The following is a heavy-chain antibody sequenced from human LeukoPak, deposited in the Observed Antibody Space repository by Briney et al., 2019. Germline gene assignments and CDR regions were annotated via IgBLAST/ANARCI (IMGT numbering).Heavy chain of an antibody. D-gene: IGHD6-13*01. CDR3: AREAAAGTGYFDY. V-gene: IGHV4-39*07. J-gene: IGHJ4*02. CDR2: IYYSGST. CDR1: GGSISSSSYY. Sequence: SETLSLTCTVSGGSISSSSYYWGWIRQPPGKGLEWIGSIYYSGSTYYNPSLKSRVTISVDTSKNQFSLKLSSVTAADTAVYYCAREAAAGTGYFDYWGQGTLVTVSS.